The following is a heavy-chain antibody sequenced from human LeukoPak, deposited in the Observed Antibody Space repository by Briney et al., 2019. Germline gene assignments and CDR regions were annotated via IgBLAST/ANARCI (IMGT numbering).Heavy chain of an antibody. Sequence: SETLSLTCAVYGGSFSRYYWSWIRQPAGKGLEWIGRIYTSGSTNYNPSLKSRVTMSVDTSKNQFSLKLSSVTAADTAVYYCARGRGCSSTSCKRYYYYYYYMDVWGKGTTVTVSS. CDR1: GGSFSRYY. D-gene: IGHD2-2*01. CDR2: IYTSGST. J-gene: IGHJ6*03. CDR3: ARGRGCSSTSCKRYYYYYYYMDV. V-gene: IGHV4-59*10.